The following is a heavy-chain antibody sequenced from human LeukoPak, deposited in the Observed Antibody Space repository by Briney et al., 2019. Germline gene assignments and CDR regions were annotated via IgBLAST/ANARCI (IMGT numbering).Heavy chain of an antibody. CDR1: GFTFSSYA. J-gene: IGHJ4*02. CDR3: AKDSLD. Sequence: PGGSLRLTCAASGFTFSSYAMHWVRQAPGQGLELVAVIWYDGSNRDYADSVKGRFTISRDNSKNTVYLQMNSLRAEDTAVYYCAKDSLDWGQGTLVTVSS. V-gene: IGHV3-33*06. CDR2: IWYDGSNR.